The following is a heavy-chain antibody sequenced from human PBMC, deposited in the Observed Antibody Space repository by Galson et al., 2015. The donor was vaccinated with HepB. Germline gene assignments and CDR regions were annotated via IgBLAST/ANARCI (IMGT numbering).Heavy chain of an antibody. J-gene: IGHJ4*02. Sequence: SVKVSCKASGYTFTAYFMHWVRQAPGQGLEWMGRINPNSGVTRFAQNFQGRVTMTRDTSSSTAYMDLSSLRPDDTAVYYCVRESHTAATTFDFWGQGTLVIVSS. CDR1: GYTFTAYF. V-gene: IGHV1-2*06. D-gene: IGHD1-1*01. CDR3: VRESHTAATTFDF. CDR2: INPNSGVT.